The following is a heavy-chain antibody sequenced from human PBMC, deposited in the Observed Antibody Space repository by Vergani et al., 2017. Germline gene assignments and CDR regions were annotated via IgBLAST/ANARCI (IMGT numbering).Heavy chain of an antibody. J-gene: IGHJ4*02. D-gene: IGHD6-13*01. CDR1: GFTFSSYG. Sequence: QVQLVESGGGVVQPGRSLRLSCAASGFTFSSYGMHWVRQAPGKGLEWVAVIWYDGSNKYYADSVKGRFTISRDNSKNTLYLQMNSLRAEDTAVYYCARYLAAAGIFDYWGQGTLVTVSS. V-gene: IGHV3-33*01. CDR3: ARYLAAAGIFDY. CDR2: IWYDGSNK.